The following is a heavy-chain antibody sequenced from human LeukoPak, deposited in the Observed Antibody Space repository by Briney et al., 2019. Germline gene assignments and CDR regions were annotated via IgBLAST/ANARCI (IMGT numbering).Heavy chain of an antibody. CDR3: ARGGVRQHLDY. D-gene: IGHD2-8*01. Sequence: GGSLRLSCAASGFTVSSNYMSWVRQAPGKGLEWVSVIYSGGITYYADSVKGRFTISRDNSKNTLYLQMNSLRAEDTAVYYCARGGVRQHLDYWGQGTLVTVSS. CDR2: IYSGGIT. CDR1: GFTVSSNY. J-gene: IGHJ4*02. V-gene: IGHV3-66*01.